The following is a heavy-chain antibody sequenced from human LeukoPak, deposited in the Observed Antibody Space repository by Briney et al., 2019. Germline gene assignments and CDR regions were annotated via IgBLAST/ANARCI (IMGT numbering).Heavy chain of an antibody. V-gene: IGHV1-69*06. J-gene: IGHJ4*02. D-gene: IGHD3-10*01. CDR2: FIPIFGTA. CDR1: GGTFSSYA. Sequence: SVKVSCKASGGTFSSYAISWVRQAPGQGLEWMGGFIPIFGTANYAQKFQGRVTITADKSTSTAYMELSSLRSEDTAVYYCAREGGHGGYLDYWGQGTLVTVSS. CDR3: AREGGHGGYLDY.